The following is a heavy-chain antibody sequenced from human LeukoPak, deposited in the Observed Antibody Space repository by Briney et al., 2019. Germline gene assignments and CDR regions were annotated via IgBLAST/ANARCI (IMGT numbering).Heavy chain of an antibody. V-gene: IGHV3-21*01. CDR3: AGDYYYCSSTSCLSDY. D-gene: IGHD2-2*01. J-gene: IGHJ4*02. CDR2: ISSSSSYI. CDR1: GFTFSSYS. Sequence: PGGSLRLSCAASGFTFSSYSMNWVRQAPGKGLEWVSSISSSSSYIYYADSVKGRFTISRDNARNSLYLQMNSLRAEDTAVYYCAGDYYYCSSTSCLSDYWGQGTLVTVSS.